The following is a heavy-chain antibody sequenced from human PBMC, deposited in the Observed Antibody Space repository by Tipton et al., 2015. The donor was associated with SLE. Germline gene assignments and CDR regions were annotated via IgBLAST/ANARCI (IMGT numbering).Heavy chain of an antibody. CDR3: ARDYYGSGSYYQPGAFDI. J-gene: IGHJ3*02. D-gene: IGHD3-10*01. CDR2: IYHSGST. CDR1: GGSFSGYY. V-gene: IGHV4-38-2*01. Sequence: TLSLTCAVYGGSFSGYYWGWIRQPPGKGLEWIGSIYHSGSTYYNPSLKSRVTISVDTSKNQFSLKLSSVTAADTAVYYCARDYYGSGSYYQPGAFDIWGQGTMVTVSS.